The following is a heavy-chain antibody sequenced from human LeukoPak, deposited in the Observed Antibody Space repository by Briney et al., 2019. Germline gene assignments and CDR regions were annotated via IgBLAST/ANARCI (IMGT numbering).Heavy chain of an antibody. CDR1: GFTFSSYA. J-gene: IGHJ6*04. CDR2: ISSNGGST. V-gene: IGHV3-64*01. Sequence: PGGSLRLSCAASGFTFSSYAMHWVRQAPGKGLEYVSAISSNGGSTYYANSVKGRFTISRDNSKNTLYLQMGSLRAEDMAVYYCARGRLDVLRFLEWPKPLMDVWGKGTTVTVSS. CDR3: ARGRLDVLRFLEWPKPLMDV. D-gene: IGHD3-3*01.